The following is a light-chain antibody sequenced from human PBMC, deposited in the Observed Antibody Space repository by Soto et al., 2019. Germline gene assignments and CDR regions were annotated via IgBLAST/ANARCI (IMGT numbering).Light chain of an antibody. J-gene: IGKJ5*01. Sequence: EIVLTQSPATLSLSPGERATLSCRASQSVGDYLAWYQQKPGQAPRLLIYDASDRATGTPARFSGSGSGTDFTLTISSLEPEDFAIYYCQQRSNWPPLTFGQGTRLEIK. CDR2: DAS. V-gene: IGKV3-11*01. CDR3: QQRSNWPPLT. CDR1: QSVGDY.